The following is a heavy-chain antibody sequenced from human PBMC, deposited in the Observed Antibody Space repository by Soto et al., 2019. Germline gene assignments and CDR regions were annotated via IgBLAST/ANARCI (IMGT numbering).Heavy chain of an antibody. J-gene: IGHJ5*02. Sequence: SETLSLTCAVYGGSFSGYYWSWIRQPPGKGLEWIGEINHSGSTNYNPSLKSRVTISVDTSKNQFSLKLSSVTAADTAVYYCAREPPYYDILTGYSDNWFNPWGQGTLVTVSS. CDR2: INHSGST. V-gene: IGHV4-34*01. CDR3: AREPPYYDILTGYSDNWFNP. CDR1: GGSFSGYY. D-gene: IGHD3-9*01.